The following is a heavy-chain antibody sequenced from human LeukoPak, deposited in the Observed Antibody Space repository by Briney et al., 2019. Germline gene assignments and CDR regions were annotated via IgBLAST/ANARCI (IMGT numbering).Heavy chain of an antibody. V-gene: IGHV3-74*01. J-gene: IGHJ6*02. D-gene: IGHD6-6*01. Sequence: TGGSLRLSCAASGFTFSRYWMHWVRQAPGRGLVWVSRINSDGSSTNYADSVKGRITISRDNSKNTLYLQMNSLRAEDTAVYYCARGVEEYYYYGMDVRGQGTTVTVSS. CDR1: GFTFSRYW. CDR2: INSDGSST. CDR3: ARGVEEYYYYGMDV.